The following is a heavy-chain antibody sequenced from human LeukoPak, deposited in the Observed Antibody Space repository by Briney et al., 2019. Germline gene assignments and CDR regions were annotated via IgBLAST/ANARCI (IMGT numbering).Heavy chain of an antibody. CDR3: AELGITMIGGV. V-gene: IGHV3-23*01. D-gene: IGHD3-10*02. CDR2: ISASGGTT. J-gene: IGHJ6*04. Sequence: GGSLRLSCAASGFIFSTYAMSWVRQAPGKGLEWVSAISASGGTTYYADSVKGRFTISRDNAKNSLYLQMNSLRAEDTAVYYCAELGITMIGGVWGKGTTVTISS. CDR1: GFIFSTYA.